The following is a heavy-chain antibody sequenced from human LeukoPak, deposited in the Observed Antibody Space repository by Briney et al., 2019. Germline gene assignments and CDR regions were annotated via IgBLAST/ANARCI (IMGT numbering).Heavy chain of an antibody. CDR3: ARNYGDDPYFDY. D-gene: IGHD4-17*01. V-gene: IGHV1-18*01. CDR2: ISAYNGNT. Sequence: ASVKVSCKASGYTFTNYGITWVRQAPGQGLEWMGWISAYNGNTNYAQKLQGRVTMTTDTSTSTAYMELRSLRSDDTAVYYCARNYGDDPYFDYWGQGTLVTVSS. CDR1: GYTFTNYG. J-gene: IGHJ4*02.